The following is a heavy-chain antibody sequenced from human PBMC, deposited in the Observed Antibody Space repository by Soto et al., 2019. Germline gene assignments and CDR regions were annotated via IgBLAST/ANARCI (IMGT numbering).Heavy chain of an antibody. V-gene: IGHV4-30-2*01. CDR1: GGSVNSGGYS. CDR2: ISPSGSP. Sequence: TLSLTCSVSGGSVNSGGYSWSWIRQPPGKGLEWIGFISPSGSPAYNPSLKSRVTISVERSNNQISLELSSVPAEDTAVYYCARGVLDWGQGTLATVSS. D-gene: IGHD2-8*01. J-gene: IGHJ4*02. CDR3: ARGVLD.